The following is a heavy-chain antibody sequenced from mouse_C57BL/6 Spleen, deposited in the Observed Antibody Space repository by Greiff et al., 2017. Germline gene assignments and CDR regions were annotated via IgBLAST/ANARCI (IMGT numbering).Heavy chain of an antibody. J-gene: IGHJ4*01. D-gene: IGHD1-1*01. CDR2: ISSGSSTI. CDR3: ARGITTVEGAMDY. Sequence: EVQVVESGGGLVKPGGSLKLSCAASGFTFSDYGMHWVRQAPEKGLEWVAYISSGSSTIYYADTMKGRFTISRDNAKNTLFLQMTSLRAEDTAMYYCARGITTVEGAMDYWGQGTSVTVSS. V-gene: IGHV5-17*01. CDR1: GFTFSDYG.